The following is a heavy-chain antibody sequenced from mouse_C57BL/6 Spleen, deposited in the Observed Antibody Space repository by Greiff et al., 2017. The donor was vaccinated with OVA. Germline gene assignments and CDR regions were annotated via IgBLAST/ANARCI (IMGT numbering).Heavy chain of an antibody. J-gene: IGHJ4*01. CDR1: GFTFSSYT. V-gene: IGHV5-9*01. CDR3: ARHRYSNYNYAMDY. CDR2: ISGGGGNT. Sequence: EVKLEESGGGLVKPGGSLKLSCAASGFTFSSYTMSWVRQTPEKRLEWVATISGGGGNTYYPDSVKGRFTISRDHAKNTLYLQMSSLRSEDTALYYCARHRYSNYNYAMDYWGQGTSVTVSS. D-gene: IGHD2-5*01.